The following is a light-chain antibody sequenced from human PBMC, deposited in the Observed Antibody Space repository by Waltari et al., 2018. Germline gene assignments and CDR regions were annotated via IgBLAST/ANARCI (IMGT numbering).Light chain of an antibody. J-gene: IGLJ2*01. CDR1: STDGGGYNY. CDR3: SSYTSSSTRV. Sequence: QSALTPPASGSGSPGQSITISCTGTSTDGGGYNYVSWYQPDPGKAPKLMIYEVRSRPSGVSNRSSGSKSGNTASLTISGLQAEDEADYYCSSYTSSSTRVFGGGTKLTVL. CDR2: EVR. V-gene: IGLV2-14*01.